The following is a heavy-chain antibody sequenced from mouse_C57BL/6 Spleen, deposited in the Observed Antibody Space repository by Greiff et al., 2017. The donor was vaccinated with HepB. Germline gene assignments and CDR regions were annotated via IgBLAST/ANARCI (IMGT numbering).Heavy chain of an antibody. J-gene: IGHJ2*01. CDR1: GYTFTSYW. CDR3: ARSGYDYDGTGFDY. Sequence: VQLQQPGAELVRPGSSVKLSCKASGYTFTSYWMHWVKQRPIQGLEWIGNIDPSDSETHYNQKFKDKATLTVDKSSSTAYMQLSSLTSEDSAVYYCARSGYDYDGTGFDYWGQGTALTVSS. CDR2: IDPSDSET. D-gene: IGHD2-4*01. V-gene: IGHV1-52*01.